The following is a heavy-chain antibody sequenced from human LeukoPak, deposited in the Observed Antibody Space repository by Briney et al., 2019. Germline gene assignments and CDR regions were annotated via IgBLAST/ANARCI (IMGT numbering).Heavy chain of an antibody. V-gene: IGHV1-18*01. Sequence: VASVKVSCKASGYTFTSYGISWVRQAPGQGLEWMGWISAYNGNTNYAQKLQGRVTMTTDTSTSTAYMELRSLRSDDTAVYYCARDIGYYDSSGYYYDWSLVYWGQGTLVTVSS. CDR2: ISAYNGNT. CDR3: ARDIGYYDSSGYYYDWSLVY. J-gene: IGHJ4*02. CDR1: GYTFTSYG. D-gene: IGHD3-22*01.